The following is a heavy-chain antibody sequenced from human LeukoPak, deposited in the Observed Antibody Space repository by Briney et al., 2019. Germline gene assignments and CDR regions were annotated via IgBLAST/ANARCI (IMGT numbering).Heavy chain of an antibody. D-gene: IGHD2-2*03. CDR1: GGSFSSYA. CDR2: IIPMFGTA. CDR3: ARVVDIVVVPAATYNWFDP. V-gene: IGHV1-69*05. J-gene: IGHJ5*02. Sequence: SVKVSCKASGGSFSSYAISWVRQAPGQGLEWMGGIIPMFGTANYAQKFQGRVTITTDESTSTAYMELSSLRSEDTAVYYCARVVDIVVVPAATYNWFDPWGQGTLVTVSS.